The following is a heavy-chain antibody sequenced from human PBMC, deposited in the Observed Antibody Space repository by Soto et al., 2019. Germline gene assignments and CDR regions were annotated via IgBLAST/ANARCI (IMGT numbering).Heavy chain of an antibody. CDR1: GYPFSGSV. Sequence: GGSLRLSCEASGYPFSGSVMHWVRQAPGKGLEWVGRIRSKANSYATAYGPSVRGRFTISREDSKNTAYLQMNSLKTEDTAVYYCTRNLGAKWGMDVWGQGTTVTVSS. D-gene: IGHD1-26*01. J-gene: IGHJ6*02. V-gene: IGHV3-73*01. CDR3: TRNLGAKWGMDV. CDR2: IRSKANSYAT.